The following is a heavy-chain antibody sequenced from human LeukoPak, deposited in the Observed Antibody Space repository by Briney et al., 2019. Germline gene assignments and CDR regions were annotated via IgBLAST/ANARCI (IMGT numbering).Heavy chain of an antibody. CDR3: AKIGYSGSGVGYYMDV. J-gene: IGHJ6*03. CDR1: GFTFSSYS. D-gene: IGHD3-10*01. CDR2: ISSSSSYI. Sequence: GGSLRLSCAASGFTFSSYSMNWVRQAPGKGLEWVSSISSSSSYIYYADSVKGRFTISRDNSKNTLYLQMNSLRAEDTAVYYCAKIGYSGSGVGYYMDVWGKGTTVTISS. V-gene: IGHV3-21*01.